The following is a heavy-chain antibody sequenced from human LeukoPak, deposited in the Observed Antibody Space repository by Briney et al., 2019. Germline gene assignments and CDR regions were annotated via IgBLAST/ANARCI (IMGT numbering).Heavy chain of an antibody. V-gene: IGHV3-23*01. CDR1: GFTFSSYS. CDR3: AKDATNRPH. D-gene: IGHD2-8*01. J-gene: IGHJ4*02. CDR2: ISGSGGST. Sequence: GGSLRLSCAASGFTFSSYSMNWVRQAPGKGLEWVSVISGSGGSTYYADSVKGRFTISRDNSKNTLYLQMHSLRAEDTAVYYCAKDATNRPHWGQGTLVTVSS.